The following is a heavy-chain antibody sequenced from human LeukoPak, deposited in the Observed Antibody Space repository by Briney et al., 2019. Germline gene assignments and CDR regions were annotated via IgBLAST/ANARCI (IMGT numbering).Heavy chain of an antibody. Sequence: GGSLRLSCAASGFTLDDYAMHWVRQAPGKGLEWVALISGGGDSTYYADSVKGRFIISRDNSKNSLYPQMNSLTTEDTALYYCTKSTMTLRFDYWGQGTLVTVSS. CDR2: ISGGGDST. CDR3: TKSTMTLRFDY. J-gene: IGHJ4*02. CDR1: GFTLDDYA. D-gene: IGHD3-22*01. V-gene: IGHV3-43*02.